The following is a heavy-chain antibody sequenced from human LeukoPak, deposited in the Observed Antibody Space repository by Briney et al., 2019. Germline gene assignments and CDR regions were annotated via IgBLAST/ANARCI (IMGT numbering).Heavy chain of an antibody. J-gene: IGHJ6*03. CDR3: ARDLAGYYDILTGRYYYYYMDV. CDR2: IYYSGST. Sequence: SETLSLTCTVSGGSISSSSYYWGWIRQPPGKGLEWIGSIYYSGSTYYNPSLKSRVTISVDTSKNQFSLKLSSVTAADTAVYYCARDLAGYYDILTGRYYYYYMDVWGKGTTVTVSS. CDR1: GGSISSSSYY. V-gene: IGHV4-39*07. D-gene: IGHD3-9*01.